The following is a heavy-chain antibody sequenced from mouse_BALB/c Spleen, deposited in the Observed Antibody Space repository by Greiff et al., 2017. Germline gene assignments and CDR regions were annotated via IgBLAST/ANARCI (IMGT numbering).Heavy chain of an antibody. CDR1: GYTFTSYV. Sequence: EVQRVESGPELVKPGASVKMSCKASGYTFTSYVMHWVKQKPGQGLEWIGYINPYNDGTKYNEKFKGKATLTSDKSSSTAYMELSSLTSEDSAVYYCARDYGSSYWYFDVWGAGTTVTVSS. J-gene: IGHJ1*01. CDR2: INPYNDGT. V-gene: IGHV1-14*01. D-gene: IGHD1-1*01. CDR3: ARDYGSSYWYFDV.